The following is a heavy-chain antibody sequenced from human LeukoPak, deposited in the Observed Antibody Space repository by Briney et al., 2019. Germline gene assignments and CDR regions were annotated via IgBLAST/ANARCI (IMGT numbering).Heavy chain of an antibody. CDR2: ISANNGNT. CDR3: AREGTAGRYYFDY. D-gene: IGHD6-13*01. V-gene: IGHV1-18*01. J-gene: IGHJ4*02. CDR1: GYTFISHG. Sequence: ASVKVSCKASGYTFISHGITWVRQTHGQGLEWMGCISANNGNTNYAQKPQGRVTVTTDTSTSIANMALRRQRSSDTPVYNCAREGTAGRYYFDYWGQGTLVTVSS.